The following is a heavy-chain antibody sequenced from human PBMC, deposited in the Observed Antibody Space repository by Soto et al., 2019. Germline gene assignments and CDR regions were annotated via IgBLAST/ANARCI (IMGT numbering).Heavy chain of an antibody. Sequence: KTSETLSLTCTVSGGSISSGDYYWSWIRQPPGKGLEWIGYIYYSGSTYYNPSLKSRVTISVDTSKNQFSLKLSSVTAADTAVYYCARFLRFLEWSSHHYGMDVWGQGTTVTVSS. V-gene: IGHV4-30-4*01. CDR3: ARFLRFLEWSSHHYGMDV. CDR1: GGSISSGDYY. J-gene: IGHJ6*02. CDR2: IYYSGST. D-gene: IGHD3-3*01.